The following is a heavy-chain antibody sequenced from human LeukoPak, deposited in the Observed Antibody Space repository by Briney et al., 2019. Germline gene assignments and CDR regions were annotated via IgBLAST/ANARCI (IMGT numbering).Heavy chain of an antibody. Sequence: ASVKVSCKASGYTFTSYYMHWVRQSPGQGLEWMGVVNPNGGSTTYAQKFLGRLIMTRDTSTRTVYMDLNSLRSEDTAVYFRARDLGGSWDAFDIWGQGTRVTVST. CDR3: ARDLGGSWDAFDI. V-gene: IGHV1-46*01. J-gene: IGHJ3*02. D-gene: IGHD3-16*01. CDR1: GYTFTSYY. CDR2: VNPNGGST.